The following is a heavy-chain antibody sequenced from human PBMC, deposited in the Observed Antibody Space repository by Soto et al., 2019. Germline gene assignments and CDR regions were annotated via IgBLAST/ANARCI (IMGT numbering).Heavy chain of an antibody. D-gene: IGHD3-9*01. V-gene: IGHV3-23*01. CDR1: GGTVSRYR. Sequence: VSGARPGGTVSRYRLTSFRQHQEKGLEWVSGIGVSGGSTNYADSVKGRFTISRDNSKNTLYLQRNSLGAEDTAVYYCAQDDVLTGSRPGWAYWGQGSLVPVSS. J-gene: IGHJ4*02. CDR2: IGVSGGST. CDR3: AQDDVLTGSRPGWAY.